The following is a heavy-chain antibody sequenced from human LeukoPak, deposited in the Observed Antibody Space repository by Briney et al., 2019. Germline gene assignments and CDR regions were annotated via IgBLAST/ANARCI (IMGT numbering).Heavy chain of an antibody. D-gene: IGHD2-15*01. CDR2: ISYDGSNK. CDR1: GFTFSSYG. J-gene: IGHJ6*02. Sequence: GGSLRLSCAASGFTFSSYGMHWVRQAPGKGLEWVAVISYDGSNKYYADSVKGLFTISRDNSKNTLYLQMNSLRAEDMAVYYCAKDQRILPKVYYYYGMDVWGQGTTVTVSS. V-gene: IGHV3-30*18. CDR3: AKDQRILPKVYYYYGMDV.